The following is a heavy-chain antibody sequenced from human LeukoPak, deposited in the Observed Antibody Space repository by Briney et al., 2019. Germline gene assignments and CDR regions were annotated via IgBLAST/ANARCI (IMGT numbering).Heavy chain of an antibody. J-gene: IGHJ5*02. CDR1: GGSISSYY. CDR3: ARFKRSYYTPSNPIDNWFDP. D-gene: IGHD3-10*01. CDR2: IYYSGST. Sequence: SETLSLTCTVSGGSISSYYWSWIRQPPGKGLEWIGYIYYSGSTNYNPSLKSRVTISADTSKNQFSLKLSSVTAADTAVYYCARFKRSYYTPSNPIDNWFDPWGQGTLVTVSS. V-gene: IGHV4-59*01.